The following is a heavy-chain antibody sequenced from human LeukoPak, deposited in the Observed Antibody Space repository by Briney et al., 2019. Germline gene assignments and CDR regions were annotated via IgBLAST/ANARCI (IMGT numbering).Heavy chain of an antibody. CDR1: GFTFSSYG. V-gene: IGHV3-30*02. J-gene: IGHJ4*02. D-gene: IGHD6-19*01. CDR2: IRYDGSNK. CDR3: AKDQVAGTRQYLDY. Sequence: GGSLRLSCAASGFTFSSYGMHWVRQAPGKGLEWVAFIRYDGSNKYYADSVKGRFTISRDNSKNTLYLQMNSLRAEDTAVYYCAKDQVAGTRQYLDYWGQGTLVTVSS.